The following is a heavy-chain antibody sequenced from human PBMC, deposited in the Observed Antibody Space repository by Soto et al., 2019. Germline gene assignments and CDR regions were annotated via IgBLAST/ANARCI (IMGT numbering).Heavy chain of an antibody. V-gene: IGHV1-69*12. Sequence: QVQLVQSGAEVKKPGSSVKVSCKASGGTFSSYAISWVRQAPGQGLEWMGGIIPIFGTANYAQKFQGRVTIXAXXSTSTAYMELSSLRSEDTAVYYCARAYHDAEYFDYWGQGSLVTVSS. D-gene: IGHD1-1*01. CDR2: IIPIFGTA. J-gene: IGHJ4*02. CDR1: GGTFSSYA. CDR3: ARAYHDAEYFDY.